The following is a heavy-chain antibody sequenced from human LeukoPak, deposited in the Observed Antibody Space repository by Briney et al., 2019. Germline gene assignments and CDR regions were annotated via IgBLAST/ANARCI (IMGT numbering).Heavy chain of an antibody. Sequence: GGSLRLSCAASVFTFSSDEMIWLRQAPGKGLEWVSYISASSSSIYYADSVKGRFTISRDNAKNSLFLQMNSLRAEDTAVYYCARGGAARPDYWGQGSLVTVSS. CDR1: VFTFSSDE. CDR2: ISASSSSI. D-gene: IGHD6-6*01. CDR3: ARGGAARPDY. V-gene: IGHV3-48*03. J-gene: IGHJ4*02.